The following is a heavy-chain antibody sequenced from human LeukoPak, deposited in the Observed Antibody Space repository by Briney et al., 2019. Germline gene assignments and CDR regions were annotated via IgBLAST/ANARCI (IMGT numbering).Heavy chain of an antibody. CDR3: ARVGATHFDY. CDR1: GGSISSSSYY. D-gene: IGHD1-26*01. CDR2: IYYSGST. Sequence: PSETLSLTCTVSGGSISSSSYYWGWIRQPPGKGLEWIGSIYYSGSTYYNPSLESRVTISVDTSKNQFSLKLSSVTAADTAVYYCARVGATHFDYWGQGTLVTVSS. J-gene: IGHJ4*02. V-gene: IGHV4-39*01.